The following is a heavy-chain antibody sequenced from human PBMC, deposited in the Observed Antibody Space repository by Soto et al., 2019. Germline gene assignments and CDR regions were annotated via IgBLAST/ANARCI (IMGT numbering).Heavy chain of an antibody. J-gene: IGHJ6*02. CDR1: GGYISSSSYY. V-gene: IGHV4-39*01. CDR2: IYYSGST. Sequence: SETHSLTSPVSGGYISSSSYYWGWIRQPPGKGLEWIGSIYYSGSTYYNPSLKSRVTISVDTSKNQFSLKLSSVTAADTAVYYCARPIPFREDYYYGMDVWGQGTTVTVSS. D-gene: IGHD2-2*02. CDR3: ARPIPFREDYYYGMDV.